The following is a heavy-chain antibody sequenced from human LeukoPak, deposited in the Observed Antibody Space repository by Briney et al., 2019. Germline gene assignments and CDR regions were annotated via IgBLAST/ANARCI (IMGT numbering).Heavy chain of an antibody. J-gene: IGHJ4*02. CDR3: ARIKTSDSGGPDYFDS. CDR1: GYSFTTYW. V-gene: IGHV5-51*01. CDR2: FYPGDGDL. D-gene: IGHD2-15*01. Sequence: GESLKISCKGSGYSFTTYWIGWVRQRPGKDLEWMAVFYPGDGDLRYSPSFQGQVTVSADKSITTAYLQWNSLKASDTAIYYCARIKTSDSGGPDYFDSWGQGTLVTVSP.